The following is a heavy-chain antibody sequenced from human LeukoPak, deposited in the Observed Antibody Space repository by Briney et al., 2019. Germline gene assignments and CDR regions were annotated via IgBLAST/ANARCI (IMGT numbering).Heavy chain of an antibody. CDR2: ISAYNGNT. J-gene: IGHJ4*02. Sequence: APVKVSCKASGYMFTSYGISWVRQAPGQGLEWMGWISAYNGNTNYAQKFQGRVTITTDESTSTAYMELSSLRSEDTAVYYCARSEYYYDSSGYYFDYWGQGTLVTVSS. D-gene: IGHD3-22*01. V-gene: IGHV1-18*01. CDR3: ARSEYYYDSSGYYFDY. CDR1: GYMFTSYG.